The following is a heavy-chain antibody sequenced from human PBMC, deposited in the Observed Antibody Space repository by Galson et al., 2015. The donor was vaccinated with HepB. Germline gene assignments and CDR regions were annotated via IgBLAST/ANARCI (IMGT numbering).Heavy chain of an antibody. CDR2: LYHDGTT. CDR1: GGSVNNVLYY. CDR3: SEKINDY. V-gene: IGHV4-39*02. J-gene: IGHJ4*02. Sequence: LSLTCTVSGGSVNNVLYYWAWIRQSPGKGLEWIGSLYHDGTTYYTPSLKSRVTISSDTSRNHLYLNLSSVTAADTAIYYCSEKINDYWGQGTLVTVSS.